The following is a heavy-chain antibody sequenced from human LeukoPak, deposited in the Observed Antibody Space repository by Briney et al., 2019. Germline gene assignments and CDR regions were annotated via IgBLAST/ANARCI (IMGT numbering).Heavy chain of an antibody. CDR1: GFTFSSYG. CDR2: IWYDGSNK. Sequence: PGRSLRLSCAASGFTFSSYGMHWVRQAPGKGLEWVAVIWYDGSNKYYADSVKGRFTISRDNSKNTLYLQMNSLRAEDTAVYYCARGPVVVVPAAMSLFDYWGQGTLVTVSS. CDR3: ARGPVVVVPAAMSLFDY. D-gene: IGHD2-2*01. V-gene: IGHV3-33*01. J-gene: IGHJ4*02.